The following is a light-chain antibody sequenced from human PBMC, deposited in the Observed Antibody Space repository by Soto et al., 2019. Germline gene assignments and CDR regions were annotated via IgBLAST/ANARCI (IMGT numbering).Light chain of an antibody. CDR1: QSVTSTY. CDR3: QQYDYTPVT. CDR2: DTS. Sequence: IALTQSPGTLSLSPGERATLSCRASQSVTSTYIAWYQQRPGQGPRLLIYDTSTRDTGIPDRFSGSGSGTDFTLTISRLEPEDSAVYYCQQYDYTPVTFGGGTKVEIK. J-gene: IGKJ4*02. V-gene: IGKV3-20*01.